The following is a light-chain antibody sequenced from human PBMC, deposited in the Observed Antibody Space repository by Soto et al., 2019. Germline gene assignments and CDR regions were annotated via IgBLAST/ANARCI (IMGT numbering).Light chain of an antibody. J-gene: IGLJ1*01. Sequence: QSVLTQPASVSGFPGQSITISCTGTSSDVGGYNYVSWYQQHPGEAPKLMIYDVSNRPSGVSNRFSGSKSGNTASLTISGLQAEDEADYYCSSYTSSSTLYVFGTGTKLTVL. CDR3: SSYTSSSTLYV. V-gene: IGLV2-14*01. CDR1: SSDVGGYNY. CDR2: DVS.